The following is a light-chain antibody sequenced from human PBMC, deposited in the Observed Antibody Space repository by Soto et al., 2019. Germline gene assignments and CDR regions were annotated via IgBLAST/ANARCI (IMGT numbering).Light chain of an antibody. CDR2: AAS. CDR1: QSISTW. CDR3: QQSYNTPIT. V-gene: IGKV1-39*01. Sequence: DIQMTQSPSTLPASVGDRVTITCRANQSISTWLAWYQQKSGRAPELLVYAASNLQSGVPSRFTGSGSGTHFTLTISGLEPADFATYFCQQSYNTPITFGQGTRLEIK. J-gene: IGKJ5*01.